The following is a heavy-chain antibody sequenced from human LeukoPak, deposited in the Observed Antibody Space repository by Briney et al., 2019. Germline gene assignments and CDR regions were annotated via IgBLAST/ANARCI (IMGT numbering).Heavy chain of an antibody. V-gene: IGHV3-64*04. CDR2: ISSEGKTT. D-gene: IGHD3-3*01. Sequence: GSLRLSCSASGFIFSPYAMHWVRQAPGKGLEYVSSISSEGKTTYYADSVRGRFTISRDNSKNMLYLQLNSLTTEDTALYYCARDFWWLPDYWGQGTLVTVSS. J-gene: IGHJ4*02. CDR1: GFIFSPYA. CDR3: ARDFWWLPDY.